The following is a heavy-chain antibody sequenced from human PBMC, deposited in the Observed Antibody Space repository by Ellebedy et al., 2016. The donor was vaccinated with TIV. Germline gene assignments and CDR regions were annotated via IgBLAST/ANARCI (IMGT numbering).Heavy chain of an antibody. CDR3: ARGPPLFDP. CDR1: GFTFRDYT. V-gene: IGHV3-48*04. Sequence: GESLKISCAASGFTFRDYTMNWVRQAPGKGLEWVSYIDIGATTIYYADSVKGRFTISRDNAKNSLFLQMSSLRADDTAVYYCARGPPLFDPWGQGTLVTVSS. CDR2: IDIGATTI. J-gene: IGHJ5*02.